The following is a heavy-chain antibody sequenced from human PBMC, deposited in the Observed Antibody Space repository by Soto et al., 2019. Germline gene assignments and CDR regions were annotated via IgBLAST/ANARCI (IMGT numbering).Heavy chain of an antibody. Sequence: GASVKVSCKVSGYTLTELSMHWVRQAPGKGLEWMGGFDPEDGETIYAQKFQGRVTMTEDTSTDTAYMELSSLRSEDTAVYYCATAMVRGVINSDYYYYYGMDVWGQGTTVTVPS. CDR3: ATAMVRGVINSDYYYYYGMDV. CDR1: GYTLTELS. CDR2: FDPEDGET. J-gene: IGHJ6*02. D-gene: IGHD3-10*01. V-gene: IGHV1-24*01.